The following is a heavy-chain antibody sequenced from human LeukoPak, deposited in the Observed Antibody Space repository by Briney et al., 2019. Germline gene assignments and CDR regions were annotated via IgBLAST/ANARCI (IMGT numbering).Heavy chain of an antibody. D-gene: IGHD6-6*01. CDR2: INHSGVT. CDR3: VRGLKPSDY. Sequence: PSETLSLTCTVSGYSTTTGRYWGWFRQPPGKGLEWIGCINHSGVTYYNSSVKSRVTISVDTSKNQFSLKLVSVTAADTAVYYCVRGLKPSDYWGQGALVTVSS. V-gene: IGHV4-38-2*02. J-gene: IGHJ4*02. CDR1: GYSTTTGRY.